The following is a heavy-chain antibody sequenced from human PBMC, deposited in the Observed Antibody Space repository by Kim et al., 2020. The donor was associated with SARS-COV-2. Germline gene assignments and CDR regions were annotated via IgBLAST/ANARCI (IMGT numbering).Heavy chain of an antibody. J-gene: IGHJ6*02. Sequence: GGSLRLSCAASGFTFSSYAMSWVRQAPGKGLEWVSAISGSGGSTYYADSVKGRFTISRDNSKNTLYLQMNSLRAEDTAVYYCAKGLDIVVVPAATFYYYGMDVWGQGTTVTVSS. V-gene: IGHV3-23*01. CDR3: AKGLDIVVVPAATFYYYGMDV. CDR1: GFTFSSYA. CDR2: ISGSGGST. D-gene: IGHD2-2*03.